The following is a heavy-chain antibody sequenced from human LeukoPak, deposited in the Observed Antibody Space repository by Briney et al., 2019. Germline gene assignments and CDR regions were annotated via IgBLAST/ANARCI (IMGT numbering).Heavy chain of an antibody. CDR1: GYTFSGYY. D-gene: IGHD2-2*01. CDR2: INPNSGGT. Sequence: ASVKVSCTASGYTFSGYYMHRVRQAPGQGLEWMGRINPNSGGTNYAQKFQGRVTMTRDTSISTAYMELSRLRSDDTAVYYCARRQYCSSTSCYQFDYWGQGTLVTVSS. V-gene: IGHV1-2*06. J-gene: IGHJ4*02. CDR3: ARRQYCSSTSCYQFDY.